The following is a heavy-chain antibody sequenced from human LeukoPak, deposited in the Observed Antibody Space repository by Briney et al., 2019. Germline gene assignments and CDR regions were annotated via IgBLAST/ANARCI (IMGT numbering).Heavy chain of an antibody. D-gene: IGHD1-1*01. CDR1: GITISANF. Sequence: GGSLRLSCAASGITISANFMSWVRQAPGKGLEWVSGLHIGGNTEYVDSVRGRFIISRDNSRNMLFLQMNNLRPEDTAVYYCTRYDIQKSWFGPWGQGTPVTVSS. CDR2: LHIGGNT. CDR3: TRYDIQKSWFGP. J-gene: IGHJ5*02. V-gene: IGHV3-53*01.